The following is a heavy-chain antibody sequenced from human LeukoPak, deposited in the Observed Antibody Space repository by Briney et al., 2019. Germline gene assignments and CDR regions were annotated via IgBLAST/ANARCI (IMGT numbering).Heavy chain of an antibody. J-gene: IGHJ6*03. Sequence: ASVKVSCKASGYTFTSYDINWVRQAPGQGLEWMGWISAYNGNTNYAQKLQGRVTMTTDTSTSTAYMELRSLRSDDTAVYYCARVNAGYYYYMDVWGKGTTVTVSS. CDR1: GYTFTSYD. CDR2: ISAYNGNT. CDR3: ARVNAGYYYYMDV. V-gene: IGHV1-18*01.